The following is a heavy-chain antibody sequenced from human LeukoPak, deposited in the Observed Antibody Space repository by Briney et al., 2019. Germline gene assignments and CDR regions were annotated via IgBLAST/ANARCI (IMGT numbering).Heavy chain of an antibody. CDR2: IIPILGIA. CDR3: ARDLRAAPQYYYYYYGMDV. CDR1: GGTFSSYA. D-gene: IGHD6-13*01. J-gene: IGHJ6*02. V-gene: IGHV1-69*04. Sequence: VASVKVSCKASGGTFSSYAISWVRRAPGQGLEWMGRIIPILGIANYAQKFQGRVTITADKSTSTAYMELSSLRSEDTAVYYCARDLRAAPQYYYYYYGMDVWGQGTTVTVSS.